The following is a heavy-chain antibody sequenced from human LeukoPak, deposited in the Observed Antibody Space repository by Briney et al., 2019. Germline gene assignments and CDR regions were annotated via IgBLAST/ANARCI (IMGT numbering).Heavy chain of an antibody. D-gene: IGHD4-17*01. J-gene: IGHJ6*02. CDR3: ARDGPVTPSYYYYYGMDV. CDR2: IKQDGSEK. CDR1: GFTFSNHY. Sequence: GGSLRLSCAASGFTFSNHYMDWVRQAPGKGLEWVANIKQDGSEKYYVDSVKGRFTISRDNAKNSLYLQMNSLRAEDTAVYYCARDGPVTPSYYYYYGMDVWGQGTTVTVSS. V-gene: IGHV3-7*01.